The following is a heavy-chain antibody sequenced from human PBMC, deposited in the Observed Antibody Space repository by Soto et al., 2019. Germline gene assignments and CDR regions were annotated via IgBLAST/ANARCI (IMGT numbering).Heavy chain of an antibody. J-gene: IGHJ4*02. CDR3: ASLSAPVDF. Sequence: LRLSCTTSGFTFGDYALSWVRQAPGKGLEWVGFIRRNAYGGTTDYAASVKGRFTISRDDSKSIAYLQMNSLTAEDTAVYFCASLSAPVDFWGRGTLVTVSS. CDR2: IRRNAYGGTT. CDR1: GFTFGDYA. V-gene: IGHV3-49*04. D-gene: IGHD2-2*01.